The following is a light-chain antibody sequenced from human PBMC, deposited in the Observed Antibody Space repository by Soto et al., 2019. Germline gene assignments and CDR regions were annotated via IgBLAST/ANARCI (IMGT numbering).Light chain of an antibody. V-gene: IGLV3-21*02. Sequence: SYKLRHPPSATVAPGHMARITCGGNNIGSKSVHWYQQKPGQAPVLVVYDDRARPSGIPERFSGSNSGNTATLTISRVEAGDEADYYCQVWDSPSPHEVFGTGTKVTVL. CDR1: NIGSKS. CDR3: QVWDSPSPHEV. CDR2: DDR. J-gene: IGLJ1*01.